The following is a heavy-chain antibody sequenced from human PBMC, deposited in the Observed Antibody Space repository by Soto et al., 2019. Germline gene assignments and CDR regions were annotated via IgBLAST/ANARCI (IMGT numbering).Heavy chain of an antibody. CDR3: GKRGGYVNSFSDS. D-gene: IGHD3-16*01. J-gene: IGHJ4*02. CDR1: GFDFGVYS. Sequence: GGSLRLSCAVTGFDFGVYSMSLVRQSPGKGLEWVSTLSVDGSRAYHADSVRGRFTVSKDNSKSTLYLRINKLRADDTAIYYCGKRGGYVNSFSDSWGKGSVVTLSS. CDR2: LSVDGSRA. V-gene: IGHV3-23*01.